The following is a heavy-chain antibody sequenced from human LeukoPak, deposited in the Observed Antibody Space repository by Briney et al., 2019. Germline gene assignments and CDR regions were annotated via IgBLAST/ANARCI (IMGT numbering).Heavy chain of an antibody. D-gene: IGHD3-10*01. V-gene: IGHV3/OR16-9*01. CDR1: GFTFGIHY. CDR3: VRQAGSAGGQ. J-gene: IGHJ4*02. Sequence: GGSLTLSCATSGFTFGIHYMSWVRQAPGRGPEWISYISGNGGDIAYADSVKGRFTISRDNAKSFLYLQMNSLRVEDTAVYHCVRQAGSAGGQWGQGTLIGVSS. CDR2: ISGNGGDI.